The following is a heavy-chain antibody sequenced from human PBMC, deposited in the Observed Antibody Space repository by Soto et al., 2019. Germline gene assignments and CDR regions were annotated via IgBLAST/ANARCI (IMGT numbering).Heavy chain of an antibody. D-gene: IGHD2-2*01. CDR2: IYYSGST. CDR1: GDSISSSSYY. CDR3: ARPSRGIVPAGIDY. V-gene: IGHV4-39*01. Sequence: SSETLSLTCTVSGDSISSSSYYWGWIRQPPGKGLEWTGSIYYSGSTYYNRSLKSRVTISVDTSKNQFSLKLSSVTAADTAVYYCARPSRGIVPAGIDYWGQGTLVTVSS. J-gene: IGHJ4*02.